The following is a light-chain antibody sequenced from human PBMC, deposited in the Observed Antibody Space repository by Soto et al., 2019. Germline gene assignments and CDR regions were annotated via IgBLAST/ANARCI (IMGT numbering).Light chain of an antibody. J-gene: IGLJ1*01. CDR1: SSDVGANNY. V-gene: IGLV2-14*01. CDR3: NSHTTTNNYV. Sequence: QSVLTQPASVSGSPGQSITISCTGTSSDVGANNYVSWYQQHPGKATKLMIYDVSNRPSGVSNRFSGSKSGNTASLTISGLQVDDESDYYCNSHTTTNNYVFGTGTNVTVL. CDR2: DVS.